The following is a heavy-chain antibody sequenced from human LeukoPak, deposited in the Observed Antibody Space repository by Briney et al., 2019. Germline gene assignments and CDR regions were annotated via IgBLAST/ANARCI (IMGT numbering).Heavy chain of an antibody. CDR2: IIPIFGTA. CDR1: GGTFSSYA. Sequence: SVKVSCKASGGTFSSYAISWVRQAPGQGLEWMGGIIPIFGTANYAQKFQGRVTITADESTSTAYMELSSLRSEDTAVYYCARWELITGTTAFFGYWGQGTLVTVSS. D-gene: IGHD1-7*01. V-gene: IGHV1-69*01. CDR3: ARWELITGTTAFFGY. J-gene: IGHJ4*02.